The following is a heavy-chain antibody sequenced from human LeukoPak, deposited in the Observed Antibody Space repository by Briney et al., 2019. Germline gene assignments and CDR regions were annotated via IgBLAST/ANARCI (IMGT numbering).Heavy chain of an antibody. J-gene: IGHJ5*02. CDR3: ARPHCSSTSCYAETQNWFDP. CDR1: GYTFTGYY. V-gene: IGHV1-2*06. CDR2: INPNSGGT. Sequence: GASVKVSCKASGYTFTGYYMHWVRLAPGQGLEWMGRINPNSGGTNYAQKFQGRVTMTRDTSISTAYMELSRLRSDDTAVYYCARPHCSSTSCYAETQNWFDPWGQGTLVTVSS. D-gene: IGHD2-2*01.